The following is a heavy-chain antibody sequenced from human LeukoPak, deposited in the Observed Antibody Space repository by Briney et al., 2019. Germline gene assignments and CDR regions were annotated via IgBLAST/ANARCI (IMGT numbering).Heavy chain of an antibody. CDR3: AKVRGGIAAAAPLYYFDY. V-gene: IGHV3-30-3*01. D-gene: IGHD6-13*01. CDR1: GFTFSSYA. CDR2: ISYDGSNK. Sequence: GGSLRLSCAASGFTFSSYAMHWVRQAPGKGLEWVAVISYDGSNKYYADSVKGRFTISRDNSKNTLYLQMNSLRAEDTAVYYCAKVRGGIAAAAPLYYFDYWGQGTLVTVSS. J-gene: IGHJ4*02.